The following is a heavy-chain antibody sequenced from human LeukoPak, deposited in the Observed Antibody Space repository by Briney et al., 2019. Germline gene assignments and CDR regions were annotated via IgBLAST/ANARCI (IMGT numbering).Heavy chain of an antibody. J-gene: IGHJ4*02. V-gene: IGHV1-46*01. D-gene: IGHD1-26*01. CDR1: VYS. Sequence: ASVTVSFTASVYSMHLVRQAPGQGLEWMGMINPSGGSTNYAQKFQGRVTMTSDMSTSTFYMELSSLRSEDTAVYYCARGAGGDSGSGLFDYWGQGTLVTVSS. CDR2: INPSGGST. CDR3: ARGAGGDSGSGLFDY.